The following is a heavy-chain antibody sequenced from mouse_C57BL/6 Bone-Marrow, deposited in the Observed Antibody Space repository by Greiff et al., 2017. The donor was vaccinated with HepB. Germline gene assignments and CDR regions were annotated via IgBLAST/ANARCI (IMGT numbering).Heavy chain of an antibody. J-gene: IGHJ1*03. CDR1: GYTFTSYW. CDR2: INPSNGGT. CDR3: ARKTLYYGKENWYFDV. Sequence: QVQLQQPGTELVKPGASVKLSCKASGYTFTSYWMHWVKQRPGQGLEWIGNINPSNGGTNYNEKFKSKATLTVDKSSSTAYMQLSSLTSEDSAVYYCARKTLYYGKENWYFDVWGTGTTVTVSS. V-gene: IGHV1-53*01. D-gene: IGHD2-1*01.